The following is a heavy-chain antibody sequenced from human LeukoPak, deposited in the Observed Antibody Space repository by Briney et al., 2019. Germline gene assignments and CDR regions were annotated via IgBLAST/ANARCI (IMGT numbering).Heavy chain of an antibody. Sequence: SETLSLTCTVSGGSISSSSYYWGWIRQPPGKGLEWIGSIYYSGSTYYNPSLKSRVTISVDTSKSQFSLKLSSVTAADTAVYYCARDSPYRNIVVVPAAPRNWFDPWGQGTLVTVSS. J-gene: IGHJ5*02. D-gene: IGHD2-2*01. CDR1: GGSISSSSYY. CDR2: IYYSGST. CDR3: ARDSPYRNIVVVPAAPRNWFDP. V-gene: IGHV4-39*07.